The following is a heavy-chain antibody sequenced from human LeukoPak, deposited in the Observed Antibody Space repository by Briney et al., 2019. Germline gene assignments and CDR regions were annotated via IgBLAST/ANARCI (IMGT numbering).Heavy chain of an antibody. CDR3: ATPGGPYGDYYSNDY. CDR1: GFTATIIY. V-gene: IGHV3-53*01. J-gene: IGHJ4*02. Sequence: GRSLRPSCAPSGFTATIIYISCVRHTPGKGMEWVSVIYSSVSTYYADSVKGRFTISRDNTKTTLYLQMNSLRAEDTAVYYCATPGGPYGDYYSNDYWGQGTLVTVSS. D-gene: IGHD4-17*01. CDR2: IYSSVST.